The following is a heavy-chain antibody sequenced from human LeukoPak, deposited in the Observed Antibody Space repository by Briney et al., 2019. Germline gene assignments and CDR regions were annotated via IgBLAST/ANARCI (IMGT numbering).Heavy chain of an antibody. V-gene: IGHV3-7*03. CDR3: AAGSGWSIEY. J-gene: IGHJ4*02. CDR2: IKHDGSER. CDR1: GFTSSSYW. D-gene: IGHD6-19*01. Sequence: PGGSLRLSCAASGFTSSSYWMSWVRQAPGKGLEWVANIKHDGSERNYMESVKGRFTISRDNANNSLHLQMNNLRAEDTAVYYCAAGSGWSIEYGGQGTLGTVS.